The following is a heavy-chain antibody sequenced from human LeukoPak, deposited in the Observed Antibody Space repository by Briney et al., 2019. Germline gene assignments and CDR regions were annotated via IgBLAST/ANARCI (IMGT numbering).Heavy chain of an antibody. D-gene: IGHD6-19*01. V-gene: IGHV3-23*01. CDR3: AKMSRVTVAGAYIDF. CDR1: EFTFSNNA. CDR2: ISGSGGNT. Sequence: GGSLRLSCAASEFTFSNNAMSWVRQAPGRGLEWVLGISGSGGNTYYADSVKGRFTVSRDNSKNTLYLQMNSLRVEDTAIHYCAKMSRVTVAGAYIDFWGQGTLVTVSS. J-gene: IGHJ4*02.